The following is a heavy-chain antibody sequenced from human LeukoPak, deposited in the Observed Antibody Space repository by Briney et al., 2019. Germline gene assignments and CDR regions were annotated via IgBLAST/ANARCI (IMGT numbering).Heavy chain of an antibody. J-gene: IGHJ5*02. V-gene: IGHV4-34*01. CDR3: ASGGAIVVVPAAIRNWFDP. D-gene: IGHD2-2*02. Sequence: SETLSLTCAVYGGSFSGYYWSWIRQPPGKGLEWIGEINHSGSTNYNPSLKSRVTISVDTSKNQFSLKLSSVTAADTAVYYCASGGAIVVVPAAIRNWFDPWGQGTLVTVSS. CDR2: INHSGST. CDR1: GGSFSGYY.